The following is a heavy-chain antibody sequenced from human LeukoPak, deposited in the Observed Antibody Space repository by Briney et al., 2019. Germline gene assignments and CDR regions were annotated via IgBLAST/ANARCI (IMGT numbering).Heavy chain of an antibody. D-gene: IGHD1-26*01. J-gene: IGHJ4*02. CDR3: AREVGIRGHFDQ. CDR1: GYIFTKFY. CDR2: INPSGGNT. Sequence: ASVNVSCKASGYIFTKFYMHWVRQAPGQGLEWMGIINPSGGNTGYAQKFQGRVTMTRDTSTSTVYLELSSLRSEDTAVYYCAREVGIRGHFDQWGRGTPVTVSS. V-gene: IGHV1-46*01.